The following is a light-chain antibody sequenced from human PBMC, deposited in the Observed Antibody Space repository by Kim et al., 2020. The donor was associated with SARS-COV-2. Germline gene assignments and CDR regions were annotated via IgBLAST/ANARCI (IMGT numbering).Light chain of an antibody. J-gene: IGLJ2*01. CDR2: EGS. V-gene: IGLV2-23*01. Sequence: QSALTQPASVSGSPGQSITISCTGTSSDVANYYRVSWYQQHPGKAPKLMIYEGSKRPSGVSNRFSGSKSGNTASLTISGLQAEDEADYYCCSYAGSSTSVVFGGGTPLTVL. CDR3: CSYAGSSTSVV. CDR1: SSDVANYYR.